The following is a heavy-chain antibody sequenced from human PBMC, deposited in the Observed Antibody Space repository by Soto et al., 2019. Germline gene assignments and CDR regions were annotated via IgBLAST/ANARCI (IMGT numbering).Heavy chain of an antibody. V-gene: IGHV1-69*01. CDR1: GGTFSSYA. J-gene: IGHJ6*02. D-gene: IGHD6-6*01. Sequence: QVQLVQSGAEVKKPGSSVKVSCKASGGTFSSYAISWVRQAPGQGLEWMGGIIPIFGTANYAQKFQGRVTITADESTSTGYMERSSLRSEDTAVYYCARWGYSSSGGDYYYGMDVWGQGTTVTVSS. CDR2: IIPIFGTA. CDR3: ARWGYSSSGGDYYYGMDV.